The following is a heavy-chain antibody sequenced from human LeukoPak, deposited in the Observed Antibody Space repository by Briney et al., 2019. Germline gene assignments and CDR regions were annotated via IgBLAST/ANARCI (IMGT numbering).Heavy chain of an antibody. CDR3: ARADEYRSEYYFDN. J-gene: IGHJ4*02. CDR1: GYTFIGYY. V-gene: IGHV1-2*02. CDR2: INPNSGAT. D-gene: IGHD6-6*01. Sequence: ASVKASCKTSGYTFIGYYIHWVWQAPGQGLEWMGWINPNSGATNYAQSFQGRVNVTRDTSISTAYMELRSLISDDTAVYYCARADEYRSEYYFDNWGPGTLVTVSS.